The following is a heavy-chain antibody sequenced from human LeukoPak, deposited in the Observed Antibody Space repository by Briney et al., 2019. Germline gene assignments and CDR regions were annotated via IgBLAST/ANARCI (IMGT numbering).Heavy chain of an antibody. Sequence: PGRSLRLSCAASGFTFSSYGMHWVRQAPGKGLEWVAVISYDASYENYADSVKGRFTISRDNSKNTPYLQMNSLRAEDTAVYYCAKDLIVSGTATILDYWGQGTLVTVSS. J-gene: IGHJ4*02. CDR2: ISYDASYE. CDR3: AKDLIVSGTATILDY. CDR1: GFTFSSYG. D-gene: IGHD5-24*01. V-gene: IGHV3-30*18.